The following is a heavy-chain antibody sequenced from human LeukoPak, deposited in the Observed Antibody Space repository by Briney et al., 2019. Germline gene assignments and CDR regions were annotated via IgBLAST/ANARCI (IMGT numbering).Heavy chain of an antibody. Sequence: GGSLRLSCAASGFTVSNSYMSWVRQAPGKGLEWVSMIYVGGSTFYAGSVKGRFTISRDNSKNTLYLQMDSLRAEDTAIYYCTRAALNDYAANWGQGRLVTVSS. J-gene: IGHJ4*02. D-gene: IGHD4-17*01. CDR2: IYVGGST. CDR1: GFTVSNSY. CDR3: TRAALNDYAAN. V-gene: IGHV3-53*01.